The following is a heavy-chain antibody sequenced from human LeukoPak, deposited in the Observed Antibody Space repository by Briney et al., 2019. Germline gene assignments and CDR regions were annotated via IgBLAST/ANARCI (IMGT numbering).Heavy chain of an antibody. V-gene: IGHV3-23*01. CDR2: ISGSGGST. Sequence: GGSLRLSCAASGFTFSSYPMSWVRQAPGKGLEWVSAISGSGGSTYYAKSVKGRFTISRDNSKNSLYLQMNSLRAEDTAVYYCAKDRRVEMATIQTYWGQGTLVTVPS. J-gene: IGHJ4*02. CDR3: AKDRRVEMATIQTY. D-gene: IGHD5-24*01. CDR1: GFTFSSYP.